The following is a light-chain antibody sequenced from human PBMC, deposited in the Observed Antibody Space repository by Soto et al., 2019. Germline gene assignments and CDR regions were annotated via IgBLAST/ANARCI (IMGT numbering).Light chain of an antibody. CDR1: QGINTY. V-gene: IGKV1-39*01. CDR3: QQTYSAPLT. J-gene: IGKJ4*01. Sequence: IQMTQSPSSLSASVGDRVTITCRASQGINTYLNWYQQKPRKAPELLIYTTSNLQSGVPSRFSGTGSGTDFILTISSLQPEDFATYYCQQTYSAPLTFGGGTKVDNK. CDR2: TTS.